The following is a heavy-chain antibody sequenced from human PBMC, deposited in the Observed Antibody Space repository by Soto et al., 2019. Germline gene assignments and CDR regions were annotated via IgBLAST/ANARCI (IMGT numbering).Heavy chain of an antibody. V-gene: IGHV4-28*01. Sequence: SETLALTCAVSGYCISSSNWWGWIRQPPGKGLEWIGYIYYSGITYYNPSLKSRVTMSVDTSKNQFSLKLTSVTAVDTAVYYCARREIQGPIDYWGQGTLVTVSS. D-gene: IGHD1-26*01. J-gene: IGHJ4*02. CDR1: GYCISSSNW. CDR2: IYYSGIT. CDR3: ARREIQGPIDY.